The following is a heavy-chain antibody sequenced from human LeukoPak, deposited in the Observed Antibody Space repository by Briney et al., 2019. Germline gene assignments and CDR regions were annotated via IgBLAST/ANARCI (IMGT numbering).Heavy chain of an antibody. CDR3: ATTRRYYDSSGYYYFDY. J-gene: IGHJ4*02. V-gene: IGHV1-46*01. Sequence: GASVKVSCKASGYTFTSYYMHWVRQAPGQGLEWMGLINPSGGSTSYAQKFQGRVTMTRDTSTSTVYMELSSLRSEDTAVYYCATTRRYYDSSGYYYFDYWGQGTLVTVSS. CDR1: GYTFTSYY. CDR2: INPSGGST. D-gene: IGHD3-22*01.